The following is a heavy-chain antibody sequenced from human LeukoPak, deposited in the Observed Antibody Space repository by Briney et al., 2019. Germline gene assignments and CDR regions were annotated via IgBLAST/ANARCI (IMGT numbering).Heavy chain of an antibody. D-gene: IGHD2/OR15-2a*01. J-gene: IGHJ5*02. CDR3: ARDNTYLYWFDP. Sequence: PSETLSLTCTVSGGSISSSSYYWGWIRQPPGKGLEWIGSIYYSGSTYYNPSLKSRVTMSVDTSKNQFSLKLNSVTAADTAVYYCARDNTYLYWFDPWGQGTLVTVSS. CDR2: IYYSGST. V-gene: IGHV4-39*07. CDR1: GGSISSSSYY.